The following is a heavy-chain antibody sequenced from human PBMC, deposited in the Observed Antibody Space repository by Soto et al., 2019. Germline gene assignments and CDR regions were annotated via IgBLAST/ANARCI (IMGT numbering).Heavy chain of an antibody. J-gene: IGHJ4*02. CDR1: GVSIRTTSYY. V-gene: IGHV4-39*01. D-gene: IGHD3-16*02. CDR2: IYYSGET. CDR3: ARHGSF. Sequence: NLSETLSLTCSVSGVSIRTTSYYWGWIRQTPGKGLEWIGTIYYSGETYYNPSLGSRVTISIDTSKNHFSLNLTSVTAADTAIYYCARHGSFWGQGALVTVSS.